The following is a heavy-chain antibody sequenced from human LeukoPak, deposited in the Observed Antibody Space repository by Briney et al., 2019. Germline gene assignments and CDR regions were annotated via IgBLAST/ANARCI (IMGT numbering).Heavy chain of an antibody. J-gene: IGHJ6*02. V-gene: IGHV3-23*01. D-gene: IGHD6-6*01. Sequence: PGGSLRLSCAASGFTFSSYAMSWVRQAPGKGLEWVSAISGSGGSTYYADSAKGRFTISRDNSKNTLYLQMNSLRAEDTAVYYCAKQLVAARYYYYGMDVWGQGTTVTVSS. CDR1: GFTFSSYA. CDR3: AKQLVAARYYYYGMDV. CDR2: ISGSGGST.